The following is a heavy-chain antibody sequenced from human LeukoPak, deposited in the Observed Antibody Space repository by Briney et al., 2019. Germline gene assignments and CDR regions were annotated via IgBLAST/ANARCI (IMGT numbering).Heavy chain of an antibody. V-gene: IGHV3-21*01. Sequence: PGGSLRLSCAASGFTFSSYSMNWVRQAPGKGLEWVSSISSISSYIYYADSVKGRFTISSDNDKNSLYLQMNSLRAEDTAAYYCARDESSTSFDYWGQGTLVTVSS. J-gene: IGHJ4*02. CDR1: GFTFSSYS. CDR3: ARDESSTSFDY. CDR2: ISSISSYI. D-gene: IGHD3-10*01.